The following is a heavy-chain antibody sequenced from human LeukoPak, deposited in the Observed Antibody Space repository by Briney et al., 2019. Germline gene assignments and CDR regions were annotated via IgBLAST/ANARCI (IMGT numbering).Heavy chain of an antibody. J-gene: IGHJ4*02. CDR1: GFTFNTYS. CDR2: ISHNSNYI. Sequence: GGSLRLSCAASGFTFNTYSLDWVRQAPGKGLEWVSSISHNSNYIYYADSVKGRFTVSRDNAKNSLFLQMNSLRAEDTAVYYCAKMPYYDSSAYCQIDYWGQGTLVTVSS. CDR3: AKMPYYDSSAYCQIDY. V-gene: IGHV3-21*04. D-gene: IGHD3-22*01.